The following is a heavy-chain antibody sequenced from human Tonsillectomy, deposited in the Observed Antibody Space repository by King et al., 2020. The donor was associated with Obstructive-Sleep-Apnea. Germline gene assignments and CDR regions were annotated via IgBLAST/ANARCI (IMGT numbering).Heavy chain of an antibody. D-gene: IGHD3-3*01. J-gene: IGHJ3*02. V-gene: IGHV3-33*06. CDR3: AKAIFSSTLVGDAFDI. Sequence: QLQLVQSGGGVVQPGRSLRLSCAASGFTFSSYGMHWVRQAPGKGLEWVAVIWYDGSNKYYADSVKGRFTISRDNSKNTLYLQMNSLRAEDTAVYYCAKAIFSSTLVGDAFDIWGQRTMVTVSS. CDR1: GFTFSSYG. CDR2: IWYDGSNK.